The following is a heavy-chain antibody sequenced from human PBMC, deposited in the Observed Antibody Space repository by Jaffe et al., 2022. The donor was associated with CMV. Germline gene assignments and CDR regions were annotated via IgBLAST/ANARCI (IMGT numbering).Heavy chain of an antibody. CDR2: IYYSGST. D-gene: IGHD1-26*01. J-gene: IGHJ4*02. V-gene: IGHV4-39*01. CDR3: ASFLIVGAENFDY. CDR1: GGSISSSSYY. Sequence: QLQLQESGPGLVKPSETLSLTCTVSGGSISSSSYYWGWIRQPPGKGLEWIGSIYYSGSTYYNPSLKSRVTISVDTSKNQFSLKLSSVTAADTAVYYCASFLIVGAENFDYWGQGTLVTVSS.